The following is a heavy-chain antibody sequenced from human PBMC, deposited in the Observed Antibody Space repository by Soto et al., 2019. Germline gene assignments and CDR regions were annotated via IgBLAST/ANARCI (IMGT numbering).Heavy chain of an antibody. D-gene: IGHD2-2*01. Sequence: ASVKVSCKVSGYTLTELSMHWVRQAPGKGLEWMGGFDPEDGETIYAQKFQGRVTMTEDTSTDTAYMELSSLRSEDTAVYYCVGAELETEQYQPDYWGQGTLVTVSS. CDR2: FDPEDGET. V-gene: IGHV1-24*01. CDR1: GYTLTELS. J-gene: IGHJ4*02. CDR3: VGAELETEQYQPDY.